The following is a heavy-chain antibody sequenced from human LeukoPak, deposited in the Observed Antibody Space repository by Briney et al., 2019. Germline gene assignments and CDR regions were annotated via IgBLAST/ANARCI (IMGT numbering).Heavy chain of an antibody. Sequence: SETLSLTCTVSGYSISSGYYWGWIRQPPGNGLEWIGSIYHSGGTYYNPSLKSRVTISVDTSKNQFSLKLSSVTAADTAVYYCARVAVVVPAARLRFDPWGQGTLVTVSS. CDR1: GYSISSGYY. D-gene: IGHD2-2*01. CDR3: ARVAVVVPAARLRFDP. CDR2: IYHSGGT. V-gene: IGHV4-38-2*02. J-gene: IGHJ5*02.